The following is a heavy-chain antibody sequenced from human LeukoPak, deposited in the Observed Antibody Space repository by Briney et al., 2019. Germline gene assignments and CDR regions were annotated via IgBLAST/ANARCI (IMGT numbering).Heavy chain of an antibody. CDR1: GGSFSGYY. D-gene: IGHD3-10*01. CDR2: INHSGST. J-gene: IGHJ4*02. Sequence: SETLSLTCAVYGGSFSGYYWSWIRQPPGKGLEWIGEINHSGSTNYNPPLKSRVTISVDTSKNQFSLKLSSVTAADTAVYYCARMRHYYGSGSYFRRTDNEFDYWGQGTLATVSS. V-gene: IGHV4-34*01. CDR3: ARMRHYYGSGSYFRRTDNEFDY.